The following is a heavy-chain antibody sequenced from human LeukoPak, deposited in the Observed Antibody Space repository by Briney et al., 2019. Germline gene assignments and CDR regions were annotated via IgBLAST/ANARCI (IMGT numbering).Heavy chain of an antibody. CDR2: ISGSGGST. V-gene: IGHV3-23*01. J-gene: IGHJ6*02. CDR3: AKEGNTYYDFWSGSQWVSGMDV. Sequence: GGSLRLSCAASGFTFSSYAMSWVRQAPGKGLEWVSAISGSGGSTYYADSVKGRFTISRDNSKNTLYLQMNSLRAEDTAVYYCAKEGNTYYDFWSGSQWVSGMDVWGQGTTVTVSS. CDR1: GFTFSSYA. D-gene: IGHD3-3*01.